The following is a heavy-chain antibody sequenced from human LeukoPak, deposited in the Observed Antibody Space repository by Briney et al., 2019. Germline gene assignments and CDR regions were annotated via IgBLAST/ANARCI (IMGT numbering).Heavy chain of an antibody. Sequence: SETLSLTCAVSGYSISSGYYWGWIRQPPGKELEWIGSIYHSGSIYYNPSLKSRVTISVDTSKNQFSLKLSSVTAADTAVYYCATIPEGIAVAGTIDYWGQGTLVTVSS. CDR2: IYHSGSI. D-gene: IGHD6-19*01. V-gene: IGHV4-38-2*01. CDR3: ATIPEGIAVAGTIDY. J-gene: IGHJ4*02. CDR1: GYSISSGYY.